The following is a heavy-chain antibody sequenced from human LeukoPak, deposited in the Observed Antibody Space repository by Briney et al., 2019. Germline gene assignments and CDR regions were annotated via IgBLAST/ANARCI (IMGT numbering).Heavy chain of an antibody. CDR3: ARELAWELPMNYMDV. Sequence: PGGSLRLSCAASGFTFINYWMSWVRQAPGKGLEWVSGINWNGGSTGYADSVKGRFTISRDNAKNSLYLQMNSLRAEDTALYYCARELAWELPMNYMDVWGKGTTVTVSS. J-gene: IGHJ6*03. D-gene: IGHD1-26*01. V-gene: IGHV3-20*04. CDR2: INWNGGST. CDR1: GFTFINYW.